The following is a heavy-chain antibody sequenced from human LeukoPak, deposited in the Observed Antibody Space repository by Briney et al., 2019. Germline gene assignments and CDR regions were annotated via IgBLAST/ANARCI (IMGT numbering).Heavy chain of an antibody. Sequence: PGGSLRLSCAASGFTLSRYGMHWVRQATGKGLEWVSAIGKAGDTYYPGSVKGRFTISRENAKNSLYLQMNSLRAGDTAVYYCARAPPYSSASWGYYGMDVWGQGTTVTVSS. J-gene: IGHJ6*02. CDR3: ARAPPYSSASWGYYGMDV. CDR2: IGKAGDT. CDR1: GFTLSRYG. D-gene: IGHD6-19*01. V-gene: IGHV3-13*01.